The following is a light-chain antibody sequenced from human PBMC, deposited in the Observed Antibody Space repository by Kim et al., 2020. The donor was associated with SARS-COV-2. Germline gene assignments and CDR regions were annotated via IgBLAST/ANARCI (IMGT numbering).Light chain of an antibody. Sequence: SPGDRAPLSCSARHIVSSSYLAWYQQNPGQAPRLLIYGASSRATGIPDRFSGSGSRTDFTLTISRLEPEDVAVYYCQQYGSSPLTFGGGTKVDIK. CDR2: GAS. J-gene: IGKJ4*01. CDR1: HIVSSSY. V-gene: IGKV3-20*01. CDR3: QQYGSSPLT.